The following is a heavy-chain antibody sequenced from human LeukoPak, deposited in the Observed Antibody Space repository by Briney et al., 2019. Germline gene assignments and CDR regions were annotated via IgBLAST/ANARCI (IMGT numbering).Heavy chain of an antibody. V-gene: IGHV7-4-1*02. CDR3: AREASGSWFDP. D-gene: IGHD3-10*01. Sequence: ASVKVSCKASGYTFINFAMNWVRQVPGQGLEWMGWIDTNTGIPTYAQGFTGRFVFSLDTSVSTVYLQITSLQAEDTAVYYCAREASGSWFDPWGQGTLVTVSS. CDR2: IDTNTGIP. J-gene: IGHJ5*02. CDR1: GYTFINFA.